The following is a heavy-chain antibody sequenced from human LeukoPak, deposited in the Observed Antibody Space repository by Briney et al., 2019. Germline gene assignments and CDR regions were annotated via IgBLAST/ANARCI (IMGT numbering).Heavy chain of an antibody. V-gene: IGHV3-23*01. J-gene: IGHJ3*02. Sequence: HGGSLRLSCAASAFTFSDYAMSWVRQAPGKGLEWVSAISGSGGDTYYADSVKGRFTISRDNSKNTLYLRMNSLRAEDTAVYYCAKITIFGYAFDIWGQGTMVTVSS. CDR3: AKITIFGYAFDI. CDR1: AFTFSDYA. D-gene: IGHD3-3*01. CDR2: ISGSGGDT.